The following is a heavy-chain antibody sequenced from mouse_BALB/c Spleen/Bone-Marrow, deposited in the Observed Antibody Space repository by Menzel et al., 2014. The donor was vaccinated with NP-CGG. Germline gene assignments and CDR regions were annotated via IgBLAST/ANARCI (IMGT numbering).Heavy chain of an antibody. CDR3: ARSGSSSGYFDY. V-gene: IGHV5-17*02. CDR2: ISSGSSTF. CDR1: GFTFSSFG. Sequence: EVQLVESGGGLVQPGGSRKLSCAASGFTFSSFGMHWVRQAPEKGLEWVAYISSGSSTFYYADKVMGRCTISRDNPKNTLVLQMTSLRSEDTAMYYCARSGSSSGYFDYWGQGTTLTVSS. D-gene: IGHD1-1*01. J-gene: IGHJ2*01.